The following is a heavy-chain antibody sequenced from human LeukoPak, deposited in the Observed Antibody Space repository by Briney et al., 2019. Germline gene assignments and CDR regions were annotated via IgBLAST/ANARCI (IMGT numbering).Heavy chain of an antibody. CDR2: ISSTGTTI. V-gene: IGHV3-48*03. CDR3: ARGAVGADY. D-gene: IGHD3-16*01. CDR1: GFTLTSYE. Sequence: GGSLRLSCAASGFTLTSYEMNWVRQAPGKGLEWVSYISSTGTTIYYADSVKGRFTISRDSAKSSVYLQMNSLRAEDTAVYYCARGAVGADYWGQGTLVTVSS. J-gene: IGHJ4*02.